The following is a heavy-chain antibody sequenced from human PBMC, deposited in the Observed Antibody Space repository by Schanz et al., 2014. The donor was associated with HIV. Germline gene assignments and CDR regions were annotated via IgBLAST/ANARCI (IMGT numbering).Heavy chain of an antibody. CDR1: GYSFTDHY. CDR3: ARGLKDYYYALDV. J-gene: IGHJ6*02. D-gene: IGHD3-16*01. Sequence: QVQLVQSGAEVEKPGASAKVSCKASGYSFTDHYIQWVRQAPGHGLEWMGWFNPYSGGRIYAQQFQGRVVMTRDTSISTAYMELSGLTSDDTAVYYCARGLKDYYYALDVWGQGTTVIVSS. V-gene: IGHV1-2*02. CDR2: FNPYSGGR.